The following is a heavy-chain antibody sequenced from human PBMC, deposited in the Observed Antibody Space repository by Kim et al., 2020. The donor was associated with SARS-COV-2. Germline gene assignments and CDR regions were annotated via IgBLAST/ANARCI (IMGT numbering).Heavy chain of an antibody. CDR3: ARAPTGISNPYIYFDL. CDR2: IYPGDSDT. D-gene: IGHD5-18*01. J-gene: IGHJ4*02. CDR1: GYSFTTYW. V-gene: IGHV5-51*01. Sequence: GESLKISCRGSGYSFTTYWIAWLRQTPGKGLEWVGIIYPGDSDTRYSPSFQGQVTISADKSMTTAFLHWSSLKASDTAIYYCARAPTGISNPYIYFDLWGQGSLVTVSS.